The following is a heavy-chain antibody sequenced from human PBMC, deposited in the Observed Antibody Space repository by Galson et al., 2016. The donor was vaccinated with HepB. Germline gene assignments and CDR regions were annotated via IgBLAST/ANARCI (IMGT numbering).Heavy chain of an antibody. V-gene: IGHV1-18*01. CDR2: ISTYNGNT. CDR1: GYTFTNYG. D-gene: IGHD5-18*01. Sequence: CKASGYTFTNYGLNWVRQAPGQGLEWMGWISTYNGNTNYAQKFQGRVTMSTDTSTSTAYMELRSLRSDDTAVYYCARGYSYGPFDSWGQGTLVPVSS. J-gene: IGHJ4*02. CDR3: ARGYSYGPFDS.